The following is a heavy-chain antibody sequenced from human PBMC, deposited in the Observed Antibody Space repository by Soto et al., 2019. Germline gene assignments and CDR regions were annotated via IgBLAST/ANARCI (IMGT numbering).Heavy chain of an antibody. CDR3: ASSEGWLESDAFDI. Sequence: SETLSLTCAVYGWSFSGYYWSWIRQPPGKGLEWIGEINHSGSTNYNPSLKSRVTISVDTSKNQFSLKLSSVTAADTAVYYCASSEGWLESDAFDIWGQGTMVTVSS. CDR2: INHSGST. J-gene: IGHJ3*02. D-gene: IGHD6-19*01. V-gene: IGHV4-34*01. CDR1: GWSFSGYY.